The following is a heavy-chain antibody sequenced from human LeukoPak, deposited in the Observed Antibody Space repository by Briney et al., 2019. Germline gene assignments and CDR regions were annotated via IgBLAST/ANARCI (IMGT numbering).Heavy chain of an antibody. CDR2: LGYDGSNE. D-gene: IGHD1-1*01. Sequence: GGSLRLSCAASGFTFSNYAMHWVRQAPGKGLEGVAVLGYDGSNEYYADSVKGRFTISRDNSKNTLYLQMNSLRAEDTAVYYCARDRVELERLGDYDYWGQGTLVTVSS. CDR3: ARDRVELERLGDYDY. CDR1: GFTFSNYA. V-gene: IGHV3-33*08. J-gene: IGHJ4*02.